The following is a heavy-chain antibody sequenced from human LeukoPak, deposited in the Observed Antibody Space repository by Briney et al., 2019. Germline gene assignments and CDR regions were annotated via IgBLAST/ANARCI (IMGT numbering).Heavy chain of an antibody. Sequence: SETLSLTCAVSGGSISSSNWWSWVRQPPGKGLEWIGEIYHSGSTNYNPSLKSRVTISVDTSKNQFSLKLSSVTAADTAVYYCARERAYYDILTGYYGYFDYWGQGTLVTVSS. V-gene: IGHV4-4*02. D-gene: IGHD3-9*01. CDR2: IYHSGST. CDR3: ARERAYYDILTGYYGYFDY. CDR1: GGSISSSNW. J-gene: IGHJ4*02.